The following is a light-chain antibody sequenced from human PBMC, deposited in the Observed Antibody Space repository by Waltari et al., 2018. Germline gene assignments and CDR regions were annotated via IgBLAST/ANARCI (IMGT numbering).Light chain of an antibody. CDR3: QQYYDDFRT. CDR2: KAS. CDR1: QPLNGL. V-gene: IGKV1-5*03. Sequence: DIQLTQSPSTLSASLGDRVTITCRASQPLNGLLAWYQQKPGIAPKLLIYKASTLERGVPSRFSGSGSGTEFTLTISSLQPGDFATYYCQQYYDDFRTCGQGTKVEV. J-gene: IGKJ1*01.